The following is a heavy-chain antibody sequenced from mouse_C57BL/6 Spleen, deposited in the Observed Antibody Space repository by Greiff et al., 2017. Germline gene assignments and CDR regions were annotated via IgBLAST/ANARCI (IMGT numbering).Heavy chain of an antibody. Sequence: VQLKESGPGLVKPSQSLSLTCSVTGYSITSGYYWNWIRQFPGNKLEWMGYISYDGSNNYNPSLKNRISITRDTSKNQFFLKLNSVTTEDTATYYCARDHGYDGDYFDYWGQGTTLTVSS. J-gene: IGHJ2*01. V-gene: IGHV3-6*01. CDR2: ISYDGSN. CDR3: ARDHGYDGDYFDY. CDR1: GYSITSGYY. D-gene: IGHD2-2*01.